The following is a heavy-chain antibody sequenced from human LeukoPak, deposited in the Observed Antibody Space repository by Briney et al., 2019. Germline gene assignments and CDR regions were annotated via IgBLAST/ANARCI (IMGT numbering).Heavy chain of an antibody. D-gene: IGHD5-18*01. J-gene: IGHJ4*02. V-gene: IGHV4-38-2*02. CDR3: AHLSRYSYGYLPFDY. CDR2: IYHSGST. CDR1: GYSISSGYY. Sequence: PSETLSLTCTVSGYSISSGYYWGWIRQPPGKGLEWIGSIYHSGSTYYNPSLKSRVTISVDTSKNQFSLKLSSVAAADTAVYYCAHLSRYSYGYLPFDYWGQGTLVTVSS.